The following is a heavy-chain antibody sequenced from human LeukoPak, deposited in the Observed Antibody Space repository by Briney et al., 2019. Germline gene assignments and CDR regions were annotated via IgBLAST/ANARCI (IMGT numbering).Heavy chain of an antibody. D-gene: IGHD3-10*01. J-gene: IGHJ4*02. Sequence: GGSLRLSCEASGFTFNNYWMSWFRQAPGKGLEWVANIKQDESEKNYVDSVKGRFTISRDNVKNSLYLQMNSLRAEDTAVYSCARVNDYDSGSLYRPIDYWGQGTLVTVSS. CDR2: IKQDESEK. CDR3: ARVNDYDSGSLYRPIDY. V-gene: IGHV3-7*01. CDR1: GFTFNNYW.